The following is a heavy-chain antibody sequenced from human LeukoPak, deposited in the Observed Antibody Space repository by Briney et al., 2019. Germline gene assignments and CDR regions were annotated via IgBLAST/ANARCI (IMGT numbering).Heavy chain of an antibody. V-gene: IGHV3-48*03. Sequence: GGSLRLSCAASGFTFSSYEMNWVRQAPGKGLEWVSYISSSGSTIYYADSVKGRFTISRDNAKNSLYLQMNSLRAEDTAVYYCARAGVGASRADAFDIWGQGTMVTVSS. D-gene: IGHD1-26*01. CDR1: GFTFSSYE. J-gene: IGHJ3*02. CDR3: ARAGVGASRADAFDI. CDR2: ISSSGSTI.